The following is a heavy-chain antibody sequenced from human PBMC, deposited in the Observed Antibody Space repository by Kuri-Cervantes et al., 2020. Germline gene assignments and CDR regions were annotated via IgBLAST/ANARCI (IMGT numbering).Heavy chain of an antibody. V-gene: IGHV3-11*04. Sequence: GGSLRLSCAASGFTFSDYYMGWIRQAPGKGLEWVSYISSSGSTIYYADSVKGRFTISRDNSKNTLYLQMNSLRAEDTAVYYCARERYDFWSGYLLYWGQGTLVTVSS. CDR3: ARERYDFWSGYLLY. J-gene: IGHJ4*02. CDR2: ISSSGSTI. CDR1: GFTFSDYY. D-gene: IGHD3-3*01.